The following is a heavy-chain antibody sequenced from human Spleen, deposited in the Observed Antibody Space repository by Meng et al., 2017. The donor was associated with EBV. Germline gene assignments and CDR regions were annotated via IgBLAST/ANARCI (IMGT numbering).Heavy chain of an antibody. J-gene: IGHJ2*01. CDR2: INSSGST. Sequence: QEHLQQWGAGLLKPSDTLSLSCAVHGGAFSRPFWSWIRQPPGKGLEWVGEINSSGSTEYNPSLKSRVTISEDTSRNQVSLKVRSVTAADTAVYYCARGGPYYFDIWGRGTLVTVSS. CDR3: ARGGPYYFDI. V-gene: IGHV4-34*01. CDR1: GGAFSRPF.